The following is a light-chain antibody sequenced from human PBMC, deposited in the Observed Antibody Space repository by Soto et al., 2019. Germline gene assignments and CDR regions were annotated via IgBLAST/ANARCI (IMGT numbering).Light chain of an antibody. V-gene: IGLV1-44*01. J-gene: IGLJ2*01. CDR3: AAWDGSLNNVL. CDR1: GSSIGTNT. Sequence: QSVLTQPPSAPGTPGQRVTISCSGSGSSIGTNTVNWYRQLPGTAPKLLIYGNNQRPSGVPDRFSGSKSGTSASLAISGPQSEDEAEYYCAAWDGSLNNVLFGGGTKVTVL. CDR2: GNN.